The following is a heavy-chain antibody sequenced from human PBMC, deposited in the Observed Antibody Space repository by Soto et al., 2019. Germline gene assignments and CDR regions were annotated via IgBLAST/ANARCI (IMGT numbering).Heavy chain of an antibody. Sequence: TSETLSLTCAVSGDSVSSSSCWSWVRQAPGKGLEWIGEIYHSGTFNYNPSLASRVSVSVDNSKNTLYLQMNSLRAEDTAVYYCAKVLEGYSYFSYYYGMDVWGQGTTVTVSS. J-gene: IGHJ6*02. CDR2: IYHSGTF. D-gene: IGHD5-18*01. CDR3: AKVLEGYSYFSYYYGMDV. V-gene: IGHV4-4*02. CDR1: GDSVSSSSC.